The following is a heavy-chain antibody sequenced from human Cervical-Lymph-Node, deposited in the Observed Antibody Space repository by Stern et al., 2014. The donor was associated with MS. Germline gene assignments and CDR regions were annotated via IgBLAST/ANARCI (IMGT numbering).Heavy chain of an antibody. CDR3: SRGLSIFLVRGTINSAPWGWFDP. CDR2: INPTGGST. V-gene: IGHV1-46*03. J-gene: IGHJ5*02. D-gene: IGHD3-10*01. Sequence: QVQLGQSGAEVKKPGASVKVSCKASGYSFTSYYIHWVRQAPGQGLEWMGMINPTGGSTSYAQKFQGRVTMTRDTSTSTVYMELSSLRSDDTAMYYCSRGLSIFLVRGTINSAPWGWFDPWGQGTLVTVSS. CDR1: GYSFTSYY.